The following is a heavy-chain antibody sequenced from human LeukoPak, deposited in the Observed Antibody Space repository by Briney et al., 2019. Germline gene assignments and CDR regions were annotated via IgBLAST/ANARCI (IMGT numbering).Heavy chain of an antibody. Sequence: GGSAKVSCKASGYTFIGYYMHWVRQAPGEGLEWMGWIHPHTGDTHYTQKFQGSSSRTRETPISTAYMDLSRLRSDEPAVYYCARDEAVLRRKEYRYYFGMDVWGQGTTVTVSS. J-gene: IGHJ6*02. CDR2: IHPHTGDT. D-gene: IGHD1-14*01. CDR3: ARDEAVLRRKEYRYYFGMDV. V-gene: IGHV1-2*02. CDR1: GYTFIGYY.